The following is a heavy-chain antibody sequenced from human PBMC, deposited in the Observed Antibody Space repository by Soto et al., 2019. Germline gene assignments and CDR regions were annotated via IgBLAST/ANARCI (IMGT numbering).Heavy chain of an antibody. V-gene: IGHV3-23*01. CDR2: ISGSGGST. J-gene: IGHJ4*02. CDR1: GFTFSSYA. CDR3: AKEEQGYHDSSGYYYAPPQDY. D-gene: IGHD3-22*01. Sequence: GGSLRLSCAASGFTFSSYAMSWVRQAPGKGLEWVSAISGSGGSTYYADSVKGRFTISRDNSKNTLYLQMNSLRAEDTAVYYCAKEEQGYHDSSGYYYAPPQDYWGQGTLVTVSS.